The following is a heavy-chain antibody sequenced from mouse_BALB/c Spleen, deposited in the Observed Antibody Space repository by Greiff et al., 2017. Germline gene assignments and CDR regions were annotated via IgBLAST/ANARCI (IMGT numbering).Heavy chain of an antibody. J-gene: IGHJ3*01. Sequence: EVKLVESGGGLVQPGGSLKLSCAASGFTFSSYTMSWVRQTPEKRLEWVAYISNGGGSTYYPDTVKGRFTISRDNAKNTLYLQMSSLKSEDTAMYYCAITTATWFAYWGQGTLVTVSA. CDR1: GFTFSSYT. D-gene: IGHD1-2*01. CDR2: ISNGGGST. CDR3: AITTATWFAY. V-gene: IGHV5-12-2*01.